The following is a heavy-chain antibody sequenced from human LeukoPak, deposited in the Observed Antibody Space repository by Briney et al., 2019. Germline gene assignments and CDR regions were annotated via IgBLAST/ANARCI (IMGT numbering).Heavy chain of an antibody. D-gene: IGHD3/OR15-3a*01. J-gene: IGHJ4*02. Sequence: SETLSLTCTVSGGSISNYFWSWIRQPPGKELEWIAYIYDSGSPSYNPSLKSRVTITMDMFKNQISLKPTSVTAADTAVYYCAKVDWREYNFDSWGQGALVTVSS. CDR1: GGSISNYF. CDR3: AKVDWREYNFDS. CDR2: IYDSGSP. V-gene: IGHV4-59*01.